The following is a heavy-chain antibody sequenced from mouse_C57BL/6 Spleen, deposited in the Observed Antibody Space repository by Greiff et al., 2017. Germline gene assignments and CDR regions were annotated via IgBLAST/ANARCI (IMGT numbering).Heavy chain of an antibody. D-gene: IGHD2-4*01. J-gene: IGHJ4*01. Sequence: VQGVESGAELVKPGASVKISCKASGYAFSSYWMNWVKQRPGKGLEWIGQIYPGDGDTNYNGKFKGKATLTADKSSSPAYMQLSSLTSEDSAVYFCARPLYDYDQGHAMDYWGQGTSVTVSS. CDR2: IYPGDGDT. V-gene: IGHV1-80*01. CDR3: ARPLYDYDQGHAMDY. CDR1: GYAFSSYW.